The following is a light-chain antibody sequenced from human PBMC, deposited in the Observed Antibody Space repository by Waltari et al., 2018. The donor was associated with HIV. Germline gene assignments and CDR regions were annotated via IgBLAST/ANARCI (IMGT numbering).Light chain of an antibody. CDR2: AAS. J-gene: IGKJ2*01. Sequence: DIQLTQSPSFLSASIGTRVTITCRASEDINEFLAWYQQKPGVAPKLLIYAASTLEDEVPSRFSGSGSGTDFTLTISSLQPEDFATYFCQQLNTYPPDTFGPGTKLEI. CDR1: EDINEF. CDR3: QQLNTYPPDT. V-gene: IGKV1-9*01.